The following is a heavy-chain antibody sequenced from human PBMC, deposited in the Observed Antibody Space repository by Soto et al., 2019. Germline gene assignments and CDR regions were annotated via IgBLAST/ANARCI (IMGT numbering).Heavy chain of an antibody. CDR3: ARRSRLDDSSGYYFDY. CDR2: IYPGDSDT. Sequence: GESLKISCKGSGYSFTSYWIGWVRQMPGKGLEWMGIIYPGDSDTRYSPSFQGQVTISADKSISTAYLQWSSLKASDTAMYYCARRSRLDDSSGYYFDYWGQGTLVTVSS. D-gene: IGHD3-22*01. V-gene: IGHV5-51*01. CDR1: GYSFTSYW. J-gene: IGHJ4*02.